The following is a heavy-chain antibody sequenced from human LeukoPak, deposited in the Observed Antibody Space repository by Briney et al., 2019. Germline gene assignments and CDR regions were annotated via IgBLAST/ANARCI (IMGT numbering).Heavy chain of an antibody. CDR3: ARISETTVTATFDY. CDR2: ISAYNGNT. Sequence: ASVKVSCKASGYTFTSYGISWVRQAPGQGLEWMGWISAYNGNTNYAQKLQGRVTMTTDTSTSTAYMELRSLRSDDTAVYYCARISETTVTATFDYWGRGTLVTVSS. V-gene: IGHV1-18*01. D-gene: IGHD4-17*01. CDR1: GYTFTSYG. J-gene: IGHJ4*02.